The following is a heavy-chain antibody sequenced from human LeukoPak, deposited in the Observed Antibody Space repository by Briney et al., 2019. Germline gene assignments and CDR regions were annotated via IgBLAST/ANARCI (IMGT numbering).Heavy chain of an antibody. CDR3: SRDSLSSCGGDCYSGLDV. D-gene: IGHD2-21*02. CDR2: IKSDGSST. V-gene: IGHV3-74*01. CDR1: GFTFSNYW. Sequence: GGSLRLSCEASGFTFSNYWMHWVRQAPGEALMWVSRIKSDGSSTTYADSVKGRFTISRDNAKNTLYLQMNSLRAEDTAVYYCSRDSLSSCGGDCYSGLDVWGQGATVTVSS. J-gene: IGHJ6*02.